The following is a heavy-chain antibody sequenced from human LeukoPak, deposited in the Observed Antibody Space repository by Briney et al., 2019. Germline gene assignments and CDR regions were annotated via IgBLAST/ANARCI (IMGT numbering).Heavy chain of an antibody. V-gene: IGHV3-23*01. CDR3: AKPAGEFEKTRLDY. J-gene: IGHJ4*02. D-gene: IGHD3-10*01. Sequence: PGGSLRLSCAASVFTFSSYAMSWVRPAPGKGLEWVSAISGSGGSTYYADSVKGRFTISRDNSKNTLYLQMNSLRAEDTAVYYCAKPAGEFEKTRLDYWGQGTLVTVSS. CDR1: VFTFSSYA. CDR2: ISGSGGST.